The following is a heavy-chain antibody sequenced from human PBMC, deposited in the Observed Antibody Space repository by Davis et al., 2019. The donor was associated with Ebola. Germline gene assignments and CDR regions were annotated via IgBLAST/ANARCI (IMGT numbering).Heavy chain of an antibody. J-gene: IGHJ5*02. V-gene: IGHV3-23*01. CDR1: GFLFSSYA. CDR3: AKVHPPTTVATGWFDP. Sequence: GESPKISRAASGFLFSSYAMRWVRQAPGKGLEWVSSISVRSITYHADSVKGRFTICRDNSKNTLYLQMNSLRAEDTAVYYCAKVHPPTTVATGWFDPWGQGTLVTVSS. CDR2: ISVRSIT. D-gene: IGHD4-17*01.